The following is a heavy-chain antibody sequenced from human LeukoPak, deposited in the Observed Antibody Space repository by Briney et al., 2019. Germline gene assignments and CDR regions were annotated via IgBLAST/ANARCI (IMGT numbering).Heavy chain of an antibody. Sequence: SETLSLTCTVSGGSISNYYWSWVRQPPGKGLEWIGYIYYSGSTNYNPSLKSRVTISVDTSKNQFSLKLSSVTAADTAVYYCAREHSWDFWSGYYTDYWGQGTLVTVSS. CDR3: AREHSWDFWSGYYTDY. CDR1: GGSISNYY. CDR2: IYYSGST. D-gene: IGHD3-3*01. J-gene: IGHJ4*02. V-gene: IGHV4-59*01.